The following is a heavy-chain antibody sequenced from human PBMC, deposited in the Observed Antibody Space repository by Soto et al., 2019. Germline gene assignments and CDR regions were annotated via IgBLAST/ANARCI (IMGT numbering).Heavy chain of an antibody. CDR2: IYYSGNT. CDR3: ARQEGWFDP. J-gene: IGHJ5*02. V-gene: IGHV4-39*01. Sequence: QLQLQESGPGLVKPSETLSLTCTVSGGSISTGSSYWDWIRQPPGKGLEWIGSIYYSGNTYYNPSLKSRVTISVDTSKNQFSLKLSSVTAADTAVYYCARQEGWFDPWGQGTLVTVSS. CDR1: GGSISTGSSY.